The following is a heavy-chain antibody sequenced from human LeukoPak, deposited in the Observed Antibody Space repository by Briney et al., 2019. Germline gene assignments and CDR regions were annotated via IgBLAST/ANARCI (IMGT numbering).Heavy chain of an antibody. D-gene: IGHD5-24*01. CDR2: ISTEGGIIK. Sequence: PGGSLRLSCVASGFSFSIYGMHWVPQAPGKGLEWLALISTEGGIIKYYPETVYGRFTISRDESKSPLSLPTNSLRTEDTGIYFCARPREDFYYYFGMVVWGEGIPVTLSP. V-gene: IGHV3-30*03. CDR1: GFSFSIYG. CDR3: ARPREDFYYYFGMVV. J-gene: IGHJ6*04.